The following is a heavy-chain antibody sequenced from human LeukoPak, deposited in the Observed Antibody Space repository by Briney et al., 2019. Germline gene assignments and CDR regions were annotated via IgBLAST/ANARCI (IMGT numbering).Heavy chain of an antibody. CDR1: GFTFSSYE. CDR2: ISSSGSTI. J-gene: IGHJ4*02. CDR3: ARSRTSYYYDSS. V-gene: IGHV3-48*03. D-gene: IGHD3-22*01. Sequence: PGGSLRLSCAASGFTFSSYEMNWVRQAPGKGLEWVSYISSSGSTIYYADSVKGRFTISRDNAKNSLYLQMNSLRAEDTAVYYCARSRTSYYYDSSWGQGTLVTVSS.